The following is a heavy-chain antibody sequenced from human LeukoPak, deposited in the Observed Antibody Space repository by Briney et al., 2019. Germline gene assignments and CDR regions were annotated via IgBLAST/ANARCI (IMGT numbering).Heavy chain of an antibody. D-gene: IGHD5-24*01. CDR1: GDSISSSRSHY. J-gene: IGHJ4*02. CDR3: ARVPKLDGYNYARWRGVDY. CDR2: IYYSGST. Sequence: PSETLSLTCTVSGDSISSSRSHYGGWIRQPPGKGLEWIGSIYYSGSTYYNPSLKSRVTISVDTSKNQFSLKLSSVTAADTAVYYCARVPKLDGYNYARWRGVDYWGQGTLATVSS. V-gene: IGHV4-39*07.